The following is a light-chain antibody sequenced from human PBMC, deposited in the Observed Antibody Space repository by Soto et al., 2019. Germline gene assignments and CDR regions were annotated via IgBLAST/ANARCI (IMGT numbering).Light chain of an antibody. Sequence: SALTQPASVSGSPGQSITISCTGTSSDVGGYNYVSWYQQHPGKAPKLMIYDVSNRPSGVSNRFSGSKSGNTASLTIFGLQAEDEADYYCSSYTSSSTGVFGTGTKVTVL. CDR1: SSDVGGYNY. CDR2: DVS. CDR3: SSYTSSSTGV. V-gene: IGLV2-14*01. J-gene: IGLJ1*01.